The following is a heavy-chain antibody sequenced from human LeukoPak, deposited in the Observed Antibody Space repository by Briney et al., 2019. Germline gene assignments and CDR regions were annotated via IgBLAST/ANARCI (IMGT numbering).Heavy chain of an antibody. CDR3: VRGLSFAVGYGDY. J-gene: IGHJ4*02. CDR1: GFTFSSYA. Sequence: GGSLRLSCAASGFTFSSYAMPWVRQAPGKGLEWVAFIRYDGSNKYYADSVKGRFTISRDNSKNTLYLQMNSLRAEDTAVYYCVRGLSFAVGYGDYWGQGTLLTVSS. V-gene: IGHV3-30*04. CDR2: IRYDGSNK. D-gene: IGHD3-3*01.